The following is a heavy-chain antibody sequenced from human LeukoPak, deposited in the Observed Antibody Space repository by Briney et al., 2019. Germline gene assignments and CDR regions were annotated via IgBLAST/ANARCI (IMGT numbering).Heavy chain of an antibody. CDR1: GGSISSSNW. V-gene: IGHV4-4*02. J-gene: IGHJ4*02. Sequence: SETLSLTCAVSGGSISSSNWWSWVRQPPGKGLEWIGEIYHSGSTNYNPSLKSRVTISVDTSKNQFSLKLNSVIAADTAVYYCARGTGPLYGGRPDYWGRGTLVTVSS. CDR2: IYHSGST. CDR3: ARGTGPLYGGRPDY. D-gene: IGHD4-23*01.